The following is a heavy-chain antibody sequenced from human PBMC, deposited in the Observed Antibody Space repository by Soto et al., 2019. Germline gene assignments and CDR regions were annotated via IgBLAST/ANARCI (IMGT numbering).Heavy chain of an antibody. D-gene: IGHD6-13*01. CDR2: MNPNSGNT. Sequence: QVQLVQSGAEVKKPGASVKVSCKASGYTFTSYDINWVRQATGQGLEWMGWMNPNSGNTGYAQKFQGRVTMTRTTSISTAYMELSSLRSEDTAVYYCAVRGYRSSWYYYYYYGMDVWGKGTTVTVSS. V-gene: IGHV1-8*01. CDR1: GYTFTSYD. CDR3: AVRGYRSSWYYYYYYGMDV. J-gene: IGHJ6*04.